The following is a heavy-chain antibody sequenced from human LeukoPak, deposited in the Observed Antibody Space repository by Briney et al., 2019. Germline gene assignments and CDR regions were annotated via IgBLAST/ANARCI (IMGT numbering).Heavy chain of an antibody. Sequence: GGSLRLSCAASGFTVSSNYMSWVRQAPGKGLEWVSVIYSGGSTYYADSVKGRFTISRDNSKNTLYLQMNSLRAEDTAVYYCASGGYSTYSSSLGFDYWGQGTLVTVSS. D-gene: IGHD6-6*01. V-gene: IGHV3-53*01. CDR1: GFTVSSNY. CDR3: ASGGYSTYSSSLGFDY. J-gene: IGHJ4*02. CDR2: IYSGGST.